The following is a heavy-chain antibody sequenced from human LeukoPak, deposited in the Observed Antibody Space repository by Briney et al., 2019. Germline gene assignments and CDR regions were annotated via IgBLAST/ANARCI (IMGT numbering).Heavy chain of an antibody. CDR2: INYSGST. CDR1: GGSITSSSYY. J-gene: IGHJ4*02. CDR3: ARQGYSYDSDY. V-gene: IGHV4-39*01. D-gene: IGHD5-18*01. Sequence: SETLSLTCTVSGGSITSSSYYWGWIRQPPGKGLEWIGSINYSGSTYYNPSLKSRVTISVDTSKNQFSLKLSSVTAADTAVYYCARQGYSYDSDYWGQGTLVTVSS.